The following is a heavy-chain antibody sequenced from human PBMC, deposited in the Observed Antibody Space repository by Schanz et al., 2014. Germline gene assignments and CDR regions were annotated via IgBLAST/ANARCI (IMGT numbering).Heavy chain of an antibody. V-gene: IGHV3-33*01. CDR1: GFIFSNYG. D-gene: IGHD1-1*01. J-gene: IGHJ6*02. CDR2: IWSDGSGK. Sequence: QVQLVESGGGVVQPGGSLRLSCAASGFIFSNYGMHWVRQAPGKGLEWVAVIWSDGSGKYYADSVKGRFTISRDSPKNTLYLQMDNLRVEDTARYYCARDSGTCCDKSMDVWGQGTTVAVSS. CDR3: ARDSGTCCDKSMDV.